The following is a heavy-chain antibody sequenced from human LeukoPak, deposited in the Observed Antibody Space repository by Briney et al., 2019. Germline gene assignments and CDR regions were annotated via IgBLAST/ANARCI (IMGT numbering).Heavy chain of an antibody. CDR1: GYSFTSYW. D-gene: IGHD3-22*01. V-gene: IGHV5-51*01. J-gene: IGHJ4*02. Sequence: GESLKISCQGSGYSFTSYWIGWVRQMPGKGLEWMGIIYPGDSDTRYSPSFQGQVTISADKSISTAYLQWSSLKASDTAMYYCARRPETDSSGYYYFDYWGQGTLVTVSS. CDR2: IYPGDSDT. CDR3: ARRPETDSSGYYYFDY.